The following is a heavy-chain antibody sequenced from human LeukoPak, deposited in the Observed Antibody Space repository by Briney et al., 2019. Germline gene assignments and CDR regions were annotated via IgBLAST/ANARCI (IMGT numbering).Heavy chain of an antibody. CDR2: MNPNSGNT. J-gene: IGHJ4*02. V-gene: IGHV1-8*01. CDR3: ARDRIAAAGTPLPADY. CDR1: GYTFTSYD. Sequence: ASVKVSCKASGYTFTSYDINWVRQATGQGLEWMGWMNPNSGNTGYAQKFQGRVTMSRNTSISTAYMELSSLRSEDTAVYYCARDRIAAAGTPLPADYWGQGTLVTVSS. D-gene: IGHD6-13*01.